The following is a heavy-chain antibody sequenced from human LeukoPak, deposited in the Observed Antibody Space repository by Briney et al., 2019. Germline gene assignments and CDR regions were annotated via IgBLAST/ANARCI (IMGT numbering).Heavy chain of an antibody. V-gene: IGHV3-15*01. CDR1: GFDIRHYY. D-gene: IGHD2-21*01. CDR3: TTDCVRGGGWVGDC. CDR2: IKSKTRGGTT. J-gene: IGHJ4*02. Sequence: GGSLRLSCVASGFDIRHYYMTWVRQTPGKGLEWVGRIKSKTRGGTTEYAAPVKGRFTVSRDDSKDTLYLQMNSLKTEDTAVYYCTTDCVRGGGWVGDCWGQGTLVTVSS.